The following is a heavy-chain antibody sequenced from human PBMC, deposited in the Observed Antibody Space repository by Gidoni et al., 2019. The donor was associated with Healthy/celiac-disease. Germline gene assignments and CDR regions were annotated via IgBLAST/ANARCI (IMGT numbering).Heavy chain of an antibody. V-gene: IGHV1-58*01. CDR3: AAAPYYYDSSGYPVFDY. CDR2: IVVGSGNT. J-gene: IGHJ4*02. D-gene: IGHD3-22*01. Sequence: QMQLVQSGPEVKKPGTSVKVSCKASGFTFPSSAVQWVRQARGQRLEWIGWIVVGSGNTNYAQKFQERVTITRDMSTSTAYMELSSLRSEDTAVYYCAAAPYYYDSSGYPVFDYWGQGTLVTVSS. CDR1: GFTFPSSA.